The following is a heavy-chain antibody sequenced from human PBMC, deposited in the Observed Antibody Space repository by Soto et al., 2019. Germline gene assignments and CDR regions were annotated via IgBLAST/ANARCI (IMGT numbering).Heavy chain of an antibody. J-gene: IGHJ6*03. V-gene: IGHV4-34*01. CDR2: INDSGNI. CDR3: ARGLILWFGEISRRGGYYDYMGV. D-gene: IGHD3-10*01. CDR1: GGSFSGYQ. Sequence: QVQLQQWGAGLLKPSETLSLTCAVYGGSFSGYQWTWIRQTPGKGLEWIGEINDSGNINYNPSLKSRVTILVDTAKKQISLKLSSVTAADTAVYYCARGLILWFGEISRRGGYYDYMGVWGKGTTVTGSS.